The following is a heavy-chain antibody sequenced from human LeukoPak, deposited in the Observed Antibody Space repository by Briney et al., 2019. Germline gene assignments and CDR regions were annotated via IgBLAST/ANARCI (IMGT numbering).Heavy chain of an antibody. CDR3: ARDHNWGFDY. J-gene: IGHJ4*02. CDR1: GFTFSDYP. D-gene: IGHD7-27*01. CDR2: ISSTGVI. Sequence: GGSLRLSCAASGFTFSDYPMNWVRQTPGKGLEWVSYISSTGVIYYADSVRGRFSISRDNAMNSVYMQMNSLRAEDTALYYCARDHNWGFDYWGRGTLDTVSS. V-gene: IGHV3-69-1*01.